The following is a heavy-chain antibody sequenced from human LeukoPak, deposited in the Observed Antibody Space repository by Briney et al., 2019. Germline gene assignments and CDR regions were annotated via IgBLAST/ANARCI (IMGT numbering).Heavy chain of an antibody. CDR2: ISYDGSNK. CDR1: GFTFSSYG. D-gene: IGHD2-15*01. Sequence: PGGSLRLSCAASGFTFSSYGMHWVRQAPGKGLEWVAVISYDGSNKYYEDSVKGRFTISRDNSKNTLYLQMNSLRAEDTAVYYCAKGYCSGGSCYSVGDFDYWGQGTLVTVSS. CDR3: AKGYCSGGSCYSVGDFDY. J-gene: IGHJ4*02. V-gene: IGHV3-30*18.